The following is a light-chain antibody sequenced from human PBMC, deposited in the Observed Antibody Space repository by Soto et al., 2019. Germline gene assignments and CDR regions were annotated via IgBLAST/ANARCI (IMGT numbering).Light chain of an antibody. CDR2: EDY. V-gene: IGLV6-57*01. Sequence: NFMLTQPHSVSESPGKTVTISCTRSSGSIASNYVQWFQQRPDSSPTTVIYEDYQRPSGVPDRFSGSIDSSSNSASLTISGLKTEDEADYYCQSYDSSNLGSWVFGGGTQLTV. CDR3: QSYDSSNLGSWV. J-gene: IGLJ3*02. CDR1: SGSIASNY.